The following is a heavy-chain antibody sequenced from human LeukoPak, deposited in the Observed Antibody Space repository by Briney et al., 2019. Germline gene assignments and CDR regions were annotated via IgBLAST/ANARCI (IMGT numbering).Heavy chain of an antibody. V-gene: IGHV4-39*01. CDR1: GGSISSSSYY. CDR3: ARSLRELWLSNWFDP. Sequence: PSETLSLTCTVSGGSISSSSYYWGWIRQPPGKGLEWIGSIYYSGSTYYNPSLKSRVTISVDTSKNQFSQKLSSVTAADTAVYYCARSLRELWLSNWFDPWGQGTLVTVSS. D-gene: IGHD1-26*01. J-gene: IGHJ5*02. CDR2: IYYSGST.